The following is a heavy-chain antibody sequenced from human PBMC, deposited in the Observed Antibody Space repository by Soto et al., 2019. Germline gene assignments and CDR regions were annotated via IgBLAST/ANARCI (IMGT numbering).Heavy chain of an antibody. J-gene: IGHJ4*02. Sequence: GGSLRLSCSASGFTFSSYAMHWVRQAPGKGLEYVSAISSNGGSTYYADSVKGRFTISRDNSKNTLYLQMSSLRAEDTAVYYCVKDRRGYSSSWYYFDYWGQGTLVTVSS. CDR1: GFTFSSYA. CDR3: VKDRRGYSSSWYYFDY. V-gene: IGHV3-64D*06. D-gene: IGHD6-13*01. CDR2: ISSNGGST.